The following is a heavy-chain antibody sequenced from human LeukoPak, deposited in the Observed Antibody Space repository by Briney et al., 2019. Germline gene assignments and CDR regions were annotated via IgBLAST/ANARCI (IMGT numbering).Heavy chain of an antibody. CDR2: TYYRSKWYN. J-gene: IGHJ5*02. Sequence: SQTLSLTCAFSGDSVSSNSAAWNWIRQSPSRGLEWLGRTYYRSKWYNDYAVSVKSRITINPDTSKNQFSLQLNSVTPEDTAVYYCARQVPTGYSSSYNWFDPWGQGTLVTVSS. CDR3: ARQVPTGYSSSYNWFDP. CDR1: GDSVSSNSAA. V-gene: IGHV6-1*01. D-gene: IGHD6-13*01.